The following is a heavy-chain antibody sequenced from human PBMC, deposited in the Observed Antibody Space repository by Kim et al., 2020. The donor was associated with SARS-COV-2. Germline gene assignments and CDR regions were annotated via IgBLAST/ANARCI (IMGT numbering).Heavy chain of an antibody. J-gene: IGHJ4*02. V-gene: IGHV4-30-4*01. CDR3: ARTRSYYDSSGYYYRTPNVFDD. Sequence: SETLSLTCTVSGGSISSGAYYWSWIRQPPGKGLEWIGYIYYSGSTYSNPSLKRRVTISVDTSKNQFSLKLSSVTAADTAVYYCARTRSYYDSSGYYYRTPNVFDDWGKGTRVTVSS. CDR2: IYYSGST. CDR1: GGSISSGAYY. D-gene: IGHD3-22*01.